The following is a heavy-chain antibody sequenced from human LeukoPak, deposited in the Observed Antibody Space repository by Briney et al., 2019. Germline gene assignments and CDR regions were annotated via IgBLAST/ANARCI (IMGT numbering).Heavy chain of an antibody. J-gene: IGHJ4*02. V-gene: IGHV4-61*02. D-gene: IGHD3-22*01. CDR2: IYTSGST. Sequence: PSETLSLTCTVSGGSISSGSYYWSWIRQPAGKGLEWIGRIYTSGSTNYNPSLKSRVTISVDTSKNQFSLKLSSVTAADTAVYYCASIYDSSGYERGLAYWGQGTLVTVSS. CDR1: GGSISSGSYY. CDR3: ASIYDSSGYERGLAY.